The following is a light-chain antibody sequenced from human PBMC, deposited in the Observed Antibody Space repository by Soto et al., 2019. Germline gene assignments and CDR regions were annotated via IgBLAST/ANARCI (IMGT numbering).Light chain of an antibody. V-gene: IGLV3-21*04. Sequence: SYELTQPPSVSVAPGKTATITCGGNNIGSKSVHWYQQKPGQAPVLVIYYDSDRPSGIPERFSGSNSGNTATLTISRVEAGDEADYYCQVWDSSSDHPGVVFGGGTKLTVL. CDR3: QVWDSSSDHPGVV. CDR2: YDS. J-gene: IGLJ2*01. CDR1: NIGSKS.